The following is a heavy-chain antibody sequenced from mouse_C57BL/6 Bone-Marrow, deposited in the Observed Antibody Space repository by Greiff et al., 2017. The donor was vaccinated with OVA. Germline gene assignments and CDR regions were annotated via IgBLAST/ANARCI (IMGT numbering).Heavy chain of an antibody. Sequence: QVQLQQSGPELVKPGASVKISCKASGYAFSSSWMNWVKQRPGKGLEWIGRIYPGDGDTNYNGKFKGKATLTAEKSSSTAYMQLSSLTSEDAAVYCCARSRPPRYLGYWGQGTTLTVSS. CDR2: IYPGDGDT. V-gene: IGHV1-82*01. CDR1: GYAFSSSW. D-gene: IGHD6-1*01. CDR3: ARSRPPRYLGY. J-gene: IGHJ2*01.